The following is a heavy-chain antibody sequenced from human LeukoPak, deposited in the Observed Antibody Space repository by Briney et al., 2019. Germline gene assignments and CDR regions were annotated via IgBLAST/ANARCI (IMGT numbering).Heavy chain of an antibody. CDR2: INHSGST. V-gene: IGHV4-34*01. CDR3: ASQGIVTNRFDP. CDR1: GGSFSGYY. D-gene: IGHD2-21*01. J-gene: IGHJ5*02. Sequence: SETLSLTCAVYGGSFSGYYWSWIRQPPGKGLEWVGEINHSGSTNYNPSLKSRVTISVDTSKNQFSLKLSSVTAADTAVYYCASQGIVTNRFDPWGQGTLVTVSS.